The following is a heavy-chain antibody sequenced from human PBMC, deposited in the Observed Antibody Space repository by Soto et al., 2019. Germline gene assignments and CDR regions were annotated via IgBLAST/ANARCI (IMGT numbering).Heavy chain of an antibody. J-gene: IGHJ6*02. CDR1: GGSISSGDYY. CDR2: IYYSGST. V-gene: IGHV4-30-4*01. D-gene: IGHD5-12*01. Sequence: PSETLSLTCTVSGGSISSGDYYWSWIRQPPGKGLEWIGYIYYSGSTYYNPSLKSRVTISVDTSKNQFSLKLSSVTAADTAVYYCARVIYVDYGMDVWGQGTTVTVSS. CDR3: ARVIYVDYGMDV.